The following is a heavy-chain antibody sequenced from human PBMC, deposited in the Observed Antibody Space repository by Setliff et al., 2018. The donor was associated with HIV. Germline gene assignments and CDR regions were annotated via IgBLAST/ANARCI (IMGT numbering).Heavy chain of an antibody. CDR1: GGSFSGYY. CDR2: INHSGST. J-gene: IGHJ5*02. Sequence: PSETLSLTCAVYGGSFSGYYWSWIRQPPGKGLEWIGEINHSGSTNFNPSLKSRVTISVDTSKNQFSLKLSSVTAADTAVYYCARTSIRSGWGRNNWFDPWGQGTLVTVSS. V-gene: IGHV4-34*01. CDR3: ARTSIRSGWGRNNWFDP. D-gene: IGHD6-19*01.